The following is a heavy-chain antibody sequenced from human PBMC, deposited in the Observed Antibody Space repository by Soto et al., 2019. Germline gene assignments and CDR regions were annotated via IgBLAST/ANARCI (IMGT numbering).Heavy chain of an antibody. CDR2: ISGYNGNT. V-gene: IGHV1-18*01. CDR1: GYSFTGYG. J-gene: IGHJ4*02. Sequence: HVQLVQSGTEVKKPGASVKVSCKASGYSFTGYGISWVRQAPGQGLEWMGWISGYNGNTNYAQKPQGRVTMTTDTSTRTAYMELRSLRSDATAVYYCAREYSTSYDYWGQGTLVTVSS. D-gene: IGHD6-6*01. CDR3: AREYSTSYDY.